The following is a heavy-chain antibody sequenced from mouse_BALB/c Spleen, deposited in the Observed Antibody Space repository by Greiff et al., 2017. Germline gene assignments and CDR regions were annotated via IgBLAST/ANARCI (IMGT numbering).Heavy chain of an antibody. D-gene: IGHD2-10*02. CDR1: GFTFSDYY. J-gene: IGHJ4*01. CDR3: ARGVWSYYAMDY. Sequence: EVQRVESGGGLVKPGGSLKLSCAASGFTFSDYYMYWVRQTPEKRLEWVATISDGGSYTYYPDSVKGRFTISRDNAKNNLYLQMSSLKSEDTAMYYCARGVWSYYAMDYWGQGTSVTVSS. V-gene: IGHV5-4*02. CDR2: ISDGGSYT.